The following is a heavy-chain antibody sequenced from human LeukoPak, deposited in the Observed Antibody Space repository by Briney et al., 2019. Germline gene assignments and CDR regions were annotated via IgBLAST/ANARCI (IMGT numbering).Heavy chain of an antibody. D-gene: IGHD3-10*01. J-gene: IGHJ4*02. CDR3: AKVVYGSGSSLDY. Sequence: GGSLRLSCAASGFTFSSYSMNWVRQAPGKGLEWVSYISSSSSTIYYADSVKGRFTISRDNAKNSLYLQMNSLRAEDTALYYCAKVVYGSGSSLDYWGQGTLVTVSS. CDR1: GFTFSSYS. V-gene: IGHV3-48*04. CDR2: ISSSSSTI.